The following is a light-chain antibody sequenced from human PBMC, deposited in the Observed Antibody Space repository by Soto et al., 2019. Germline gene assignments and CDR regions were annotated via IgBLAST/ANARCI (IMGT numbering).Light chain of an antibody. CDR2: GAS. J-gene: IGKJ4*01. V-gene: IGKV3-20*01. CDR3: RQYGRSLGFA. Sequence: EIVLTQSPDTLSLSPGERATLSCRASQSVTSNLLAWFQEKPGQAPRLLIYGASSRATGSPDRFSGSGCGTDFTLTINRQEPEDFAVYYCRQYGRSLGFAFGGGTKVEMK. CDR1: QSVTSNL.